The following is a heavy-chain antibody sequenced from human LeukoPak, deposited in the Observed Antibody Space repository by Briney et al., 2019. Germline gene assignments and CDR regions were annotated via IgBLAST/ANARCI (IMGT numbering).Heavy chain of an antibody. CDR2: FFYSGST. CDR3: ARARGRYIDFLDY. V-gene: IGHV4-39*02. D-gene: IGHD3-9*01. CDR1: GGSISSNYY. Sequence: SETLSLTCTVSGGSISSNYYWGWIRQPPGKGLEWIVSFFYSGSTYYNPSLKSRVTISVDTFKNQFSLRLSSVTAADTAVYYCARARGRYIDFLDYWGQGTLITVSS. J-gene: IGHJ4*02.